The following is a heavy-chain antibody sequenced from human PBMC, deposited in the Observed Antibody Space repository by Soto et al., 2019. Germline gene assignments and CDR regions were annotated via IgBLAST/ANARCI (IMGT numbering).Heavy chain of an antibody. CDR3: AKPRSSLEWPPFDP. CDR2: IKSDGTTA. CDR1: GFTFRSSG. D-gene: IGHD3-3*01. V-gene: IGHV3-30-3*02. Sequence: QVKLVESGGGVVQPGRSRRLSCVTSGFTFRSSGMNWVRQSPDKGLEWVAVIKSDGTTADYIESVKGRLFISRDNSKKTVYLQMNNLRPEDTGIYYCAKPRSSLEWPPFDPWGQGTLVTVSS. J-gene: IGHJ5*02.